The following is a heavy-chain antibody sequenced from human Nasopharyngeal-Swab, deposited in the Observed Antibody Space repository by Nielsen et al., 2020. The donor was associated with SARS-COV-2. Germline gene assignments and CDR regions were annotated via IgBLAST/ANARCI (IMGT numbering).Heavy chain of an antibody. CDR1: GGSFSSYY. CDR2: INHSGST. J-gene: IGHJ5*02. Sequence: GSLRLSCVVYGGSFSSYYWGWIRQSPGKGLEWIAEINHSGSTNYKPSLRSRVTIVDTSKNQFSLRLTSVTAADTAVYYCAKEGATGWFDPWGQGTLVTVSS. V-gene: IGHV4-34*01. CDR3: AKEGATGWFDP.